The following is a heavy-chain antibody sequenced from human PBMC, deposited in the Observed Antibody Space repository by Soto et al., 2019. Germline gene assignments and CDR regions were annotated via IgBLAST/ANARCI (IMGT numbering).Heavy chain of an antibody. J-gene: IGHJ2*01. V-gene: IGHV3-66*01. CDR3: ATYKPYYGAYGYGDYLWFLDL. CDR1: GITVSTNY. D-gene: IGHD4-17*01. Sequence: EVQLVESGGGLVQPGGSLRLSGAASGITVSTNYMCWVRQAPGNGPEWVSVIYSGDSPYYVDSVKGRFTISRDNSKNKLFIQMHSLRVEDMAIYYCATYKPYYGAYGYGDYLWFLDLWGRGNRVTVTS. CDR2: IYSGDSP.